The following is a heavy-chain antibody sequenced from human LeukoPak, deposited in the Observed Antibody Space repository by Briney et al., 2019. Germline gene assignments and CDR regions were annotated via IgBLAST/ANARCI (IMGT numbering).Heavy chain of an antibody. CDR3: ARIPPRDY. Sequence: SETLSLTCAVYGGSFSGYYWSWIRQPPGKGLEWIGEINHGGSTNYNPSLKSRVTISVDTSKNQFSLKLSSVTAADTAVYYCARIPPRDYWGQGTLVTVSS. CDR2: INHGGST. CDR1: GGSFSGYY. V-gene: IGHV4-34*01. J-gene: IGHJ4*02.